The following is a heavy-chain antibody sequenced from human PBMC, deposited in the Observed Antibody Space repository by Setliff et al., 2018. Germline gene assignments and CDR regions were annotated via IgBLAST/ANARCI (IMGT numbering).Heavy chain of an antibody. CDR1: GLTFRTYA. V-gene: IGHV3-21*04. J-gene: IGHJ5*02. D-gene: IGHD2-2*02. CDR3: AKDKGGYMNNWFDP. CDR2: IRSSTTYI. Sequence: PGGSLRLSCAASGLTFRTYAMSWVRQAPGKGLEWVSSIRSSTTYIYYADSVKGRFTFSRDNAKNSLYLQMNSLRAEDTALYYCAKDKGGYMNNWFDPWGQGTLVTVAS.